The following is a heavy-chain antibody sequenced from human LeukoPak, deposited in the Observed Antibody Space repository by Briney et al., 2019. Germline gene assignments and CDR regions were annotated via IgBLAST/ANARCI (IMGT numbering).Heavy chain of an antibody. J-gene: IGHJ4*02. CDR2: IYYSGST. V-gene: IGHV4-31*03. Sequence: PSETLSFTCTVSGGSISSGGYYWSWIRQHPGKGLEWIGYIYYSGSTYYNPSLKSRVTISVDTSKKQFSLKLNSVTAADTAVYYCARGLYCSGGSCHWDYWGQGTLVTVSS. CDR3: ARGLYCSGGSCHWDY. D-gene: IGHD2-15*01. CDR1: GGSISSGGYY.